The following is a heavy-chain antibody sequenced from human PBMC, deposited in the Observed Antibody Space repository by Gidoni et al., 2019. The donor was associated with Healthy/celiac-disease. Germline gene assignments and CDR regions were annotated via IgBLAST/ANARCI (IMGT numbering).Heavy chain of an antibody. CDR3: AREISYSGYGPYYFDY. D-gene: IGHD5-12*01. V-gene: IGHV3-48*02. CDR2: ISSSSSTI. Sequence: EVQLVESGGGLVQPGGSLRLSCAASGFTFSSYSMNWVRQAPGKGLEWVSYISSSSSTIYYADSVKGRFTISRDNAKNSLYLQMNSLRDEDTAVYYCAREISYSGYGPYYFDYWGQGTLVTVSS. J-gene: IGHJ4*02. CDR1: GFTFSSYS.